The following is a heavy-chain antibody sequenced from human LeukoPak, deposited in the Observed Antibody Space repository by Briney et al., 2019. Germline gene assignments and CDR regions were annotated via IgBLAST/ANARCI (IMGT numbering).Heavy chain of an antibody. CDR3: TRENVVVLMVYYYYYMDV. V-gene: IGHV3-49*03. Sequence: GGSLGLSCTASGFTFGDYAMSWFRQAPGKGLEWVGFIRSKAYGGTTEYAASVKGRFTISRDDSKSIAYLQMNSLKTEDTAVYYCTRENVVVLMVYYYYYMDVWGKGTTVTVSS. D-gene: IGHD2-8*01. J-gene: IGHJ6*03. CDR2: IRSKAYGGTT. CDR1: GFTFGDYA.